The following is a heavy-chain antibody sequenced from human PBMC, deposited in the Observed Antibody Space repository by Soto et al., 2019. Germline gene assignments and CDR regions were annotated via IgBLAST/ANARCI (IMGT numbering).Heavy chain of an antibody. CDR3: ARKQAGYFYGIDY. V-gene: IGHV4-31*03. J-gene: IGHJ4*02. CDR1: GGSITSGGYY. CDR2: IYDSGST. D-gene: IGHD3-10*01. Sequence: PSETLSLTCTVSGGSITSGGYYWSWIRQHPGKGLEWLGYIYDSGSTFYNPSLKSRITPSVDTSKNQFSLKLSSVTVADTAVYFCARKQAGYFYGIDYWGQGTLVTVSS.